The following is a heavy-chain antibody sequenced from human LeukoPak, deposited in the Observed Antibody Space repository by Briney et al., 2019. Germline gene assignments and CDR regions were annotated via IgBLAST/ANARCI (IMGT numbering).Heavy chain of an antibody. CDR2: MNPNSGNT. V-gene: IGHV1-8*03. D-gene: IGHD3-10*01. J-gene: IGHJ4*02. Sequence: ASVKVSCKASGYTFTSYDINWVRQATGQGLEWMGWMNPNSGNTGYAQKFQGRVTITRNTSISTAYMEQSSLRSEDTAVYYCARGLTYYYGSGSYFLDYWGQGTLVTVSS. CDR3: ARGLTYYYGSGSYFLDY. CDR1: GYTFTSYD.